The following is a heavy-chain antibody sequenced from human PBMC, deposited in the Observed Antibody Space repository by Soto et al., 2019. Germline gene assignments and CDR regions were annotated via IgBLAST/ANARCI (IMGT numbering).Heavy chain of an antibody. J-gene: IGHJ4*02. D-gene: IGHD3-22*01. CDR3: ASGIGYCDRQSFVY. CDR2: IYYSGST. Sequence: QVQLQQSGPGLVKPSQTLSLTCTVSGGSISSGGYYWRWIRQHPGKGLEWIGYIYYSGSTYYNPSLESRVTISVDTSKNQSSLELRSVTAAATAVYYCASGIGYCDRQSFVYWVQGTLVTVSS. CDR1: GGSISSGGYY. V-gene: IGHV4-31*03.